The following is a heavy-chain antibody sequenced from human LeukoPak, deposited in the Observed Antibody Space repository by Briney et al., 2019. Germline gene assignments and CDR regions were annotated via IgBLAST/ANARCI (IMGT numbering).Heavy chain of an antibody. D-gene: IGHD3-22*01. CDR2: ISSSSSYI. Sequence: GGSLRLSCAASGFTFSSYAMSWVRQAPGKGLEWVSCISSSSSYIHYADSVKGRFTISRDNAKNSLYLQMSSLRAEDTAVYYCARDRHYSDSSGYWTSSYYYMDVWGKGTTVTVSS. CDR3: ARDRHYSDSSGYWTSSYYYMDV. V-gene: IGHV3-21*01. J-gene: IGHJ6*03. CDR1: GFTFSSYA.